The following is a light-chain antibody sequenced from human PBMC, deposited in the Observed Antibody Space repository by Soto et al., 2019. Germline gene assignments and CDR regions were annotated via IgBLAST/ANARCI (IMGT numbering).Light chain of an antibody. J-gene: IGKJ1*01. CDR3: QQYYIYAT. V-gene: IGKV1-5*03. Sequence: DIQMTQSPSTLSASVGDRVTITCRASQTISNYLTWYQQRPGKAPKLLIYRSSILQNGVPSRFSGSVSGTEFTLPISSLQPDDFATYYCQQYYIYATFGQGTRVEI. CDR1: QTISNY. CDR2: RSS.